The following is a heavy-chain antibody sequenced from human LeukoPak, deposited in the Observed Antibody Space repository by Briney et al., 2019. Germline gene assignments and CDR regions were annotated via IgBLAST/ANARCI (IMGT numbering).Heavy chain of an antibody. CDR1: GYTFTGYY. CDR2: VNPNSGGT. D-gene: IGHD6-13*01. V-gene: IGHV1-2*02. Sequence: ASVKVSCKASGYTFTGYYMHWVRQAPGQGLEWMGWVNPNSGGTNYAQKFQGRVTMTRDTSISTAYMELSRLRSDDTAVYYCARGDPGIAAAGSPGWDYWGQGTLVTVSS. J-gene: IGHJ4*02. CDR3: ARGDPGIAAAGSPGWDY.